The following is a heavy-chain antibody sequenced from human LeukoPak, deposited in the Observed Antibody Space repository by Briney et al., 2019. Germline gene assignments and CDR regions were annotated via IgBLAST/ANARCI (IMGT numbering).Heavy chain of an antibody. V-gene: IGHV1-69*01. Sequence: SVKVSCKASGGTFSSYAISWVRQAPGQGLEWMGGIIPIFGTANYAQKFQGRVTITADESTSTAYIELSSLRSEDTAVYYCAAWVFRAGTYDYWGQGTLVTVSS. CDR3: AAWVFRAGTYDY. D-gene: IGHD6-19*01. CDR1: GGTFSSYA. CDR2: IIPIFGTA. J-gene: IGHJ4*02.